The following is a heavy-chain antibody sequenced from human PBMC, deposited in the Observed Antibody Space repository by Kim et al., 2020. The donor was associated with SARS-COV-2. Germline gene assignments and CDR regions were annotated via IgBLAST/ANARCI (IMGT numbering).Heavy chain of an antibody. D-gene: IGHD3-10*01. V-gene: IGHV4-39*01. CDR3: ARHPLLWFGEFPNYFDY. J-gene: IGHJ4*02. Sequence: LKSRVTISVDTSKNQFSLKLSSVTAADTAVYYCARHPLLWFGEFPNYFDYWGQGTLVTVSS.